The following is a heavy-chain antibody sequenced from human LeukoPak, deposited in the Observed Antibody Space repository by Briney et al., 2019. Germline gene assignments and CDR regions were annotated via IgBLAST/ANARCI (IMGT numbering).Heavy chain of an antibody. CDR2: ISSTSSSI. V-gene: IGHV3-21*01. J-gene: IGHJ4*02. D-gene: IGHD2-8*02. CDR3: AREGKYCTGVLCYDEH. CDR1: GITLNGYP. Sequence: AGFLRLSCAASGITLNGYPMTWVRRAPGKGLEWVSSISSTSSSIYYADSVKGRFTISRDNAKNSLYLQMNSLRVEDTAVYYCAREGKYCTGVLCYDEHWGQGTLVTVSS.